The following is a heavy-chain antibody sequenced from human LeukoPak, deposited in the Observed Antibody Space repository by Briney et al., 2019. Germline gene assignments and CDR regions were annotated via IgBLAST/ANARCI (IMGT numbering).Heavy chain of an antibody. CDR3: APFLLTRGYSYGHFDY. Sequence: ASVKVSCKVSGYTLTELSMHWVRQAPGKGLEWMGGFDPEDGETIYAQKFQGRVTMTEDTSTDTAYMELSSLRSEDTAVYYCAPFLLTRGYSYGHFDYWGQGTLVTVSS. V-gene: IGHV1-24*01. D-gene: IGHD5-18*01. J-gene: IGHJ4*02. CDR1: GYTLTELS. CDR2: FDPEDGET.